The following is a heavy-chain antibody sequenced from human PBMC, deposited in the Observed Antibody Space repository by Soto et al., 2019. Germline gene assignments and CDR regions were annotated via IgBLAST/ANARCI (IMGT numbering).Heavy chain of an antibody. CDR1: GFPFPDYG. CDR2: ISRVGTYI. V-gene: IGHV3-21*01. Sequence: EVQLVESGGGLVKPGGSLRFSSEASGFPFPDYGMNWVRQAQGKGLEWASPISRVGTYISYEDSVRGRFTISRDNAKNSLYVQMDSLRAEDTGVYYCARVYCSCGSGYGVPYYYGMDVWGQGTTVTVSS. CDR3: ARVYCSCGSGYGVPYYYGMDV. J-gene: IGHJ6*02. D-gene: IGHD2-15*01.